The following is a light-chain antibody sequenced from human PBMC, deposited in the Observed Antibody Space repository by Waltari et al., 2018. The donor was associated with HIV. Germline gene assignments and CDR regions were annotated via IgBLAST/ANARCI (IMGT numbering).Light chain of an antibody. J-gene: IGLJ2*01. Sequence: QSALTQPPSASGSPGQSVTIPCTGTSSAVGGYNYVSRSQQHPGKAPKLMVYEVSKRPAGVPDRFSGSKSGNTASLTVSGLQAEDEADYYCSSHAGSNNKDVVFGGGTKLTVL. V-gene: IGLV2-8*01. CDR3: SSHAGSNNKDVV. CDR2: EVS. CDR1: SSAVGGYNY.